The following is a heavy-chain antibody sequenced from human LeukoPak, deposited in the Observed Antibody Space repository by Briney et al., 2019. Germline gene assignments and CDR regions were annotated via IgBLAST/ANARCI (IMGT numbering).Heavy chain of an antibody. CDR3: TRESGSYHGNDY. D-gene: IGHD1-26*01. CDR1: GYTFTGYY. J-gene: IGHJ4*02. V-gene: IGHV1-2*06. CDR2: INPNNGGT. Sequence: ASVKVSCKASGYTFTGYYMHWVRQAPGQGLEWMGRINPNNGGTNYAQKFQGRVTMTGDTSISTAYMELSSLRSNDTAVYYCTRESGSYHGNDYWGQGTLVTVSS.